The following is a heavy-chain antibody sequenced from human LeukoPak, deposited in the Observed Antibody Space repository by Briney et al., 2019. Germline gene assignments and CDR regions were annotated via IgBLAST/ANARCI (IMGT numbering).Heavy chain of an antibody. CDR2: ISYDGSNK. J-gene: IGHJ4*02. CDR1: GFTFSSYA. CDR3: ARDLMVEMATTGGFDY. V-gene: IGHV3-30-3*01. D-gene: IGHD5-24*01. Sequence: GGSLRLSCAASGFTFSSYAMHWVRQAPGKGLEWVAVISYDGSNKYYADSVKGRSTISRDNSKNTLYLQMNSLRAEDTAVYYCARDLMVEMATTGGFDYWGQGTLVTVSS.